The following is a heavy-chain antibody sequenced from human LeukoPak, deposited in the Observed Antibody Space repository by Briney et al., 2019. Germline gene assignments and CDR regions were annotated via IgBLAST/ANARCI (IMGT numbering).Heavy chain of an antibody. Sequence: PGGSLRLSCAASGFTFSSYGMHWVRQAPAKGLEWVAVIWYNGSNKYYADSVRGRFTVSRDNSKNTLYLQMNSLRAEDTAASYCARYYYDSSGYYQPLDYWGQGTLVTVSS. D-gene: IGHD3-22*01. J-gene: IGHJ4*02. V-gene: IGHV3-33*01. CDR3: ARYYYDSSGYYQPLDY. CDR1: GFTFSSYG. CDR2: IWYNGSNK.